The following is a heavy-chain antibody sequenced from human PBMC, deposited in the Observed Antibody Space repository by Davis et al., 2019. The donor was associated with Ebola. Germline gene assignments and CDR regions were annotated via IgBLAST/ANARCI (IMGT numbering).Heavy chain of an antibody. J-gene: IGHJ4*02. CDR3: ATEGRSGSYLTS. Sequence: SVRGRFTTSRDNAKNSLYLQMNSLRDDDTAVYYCATEGRSGSYLTSWGQGTLVTVSS. V-gene: IGHV3-11*06. D-gene: IGHD1-26*01.